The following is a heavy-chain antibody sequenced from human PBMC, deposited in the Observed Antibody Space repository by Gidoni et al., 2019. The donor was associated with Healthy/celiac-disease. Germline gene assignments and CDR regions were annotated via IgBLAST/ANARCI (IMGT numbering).Heavy chain of an antibody. J-gene: IGHJ3*02. V-gene: IGHV4-39*07. D-gene: IGHD3-10*01. Sequence: QLQLQESGPGLVKPSETLSLTCTVSGGSISSSSYYWGWIRQPPGKGLEWIGSIYYSGSTYYNPSLKSRVTISVDTSKNQFSLKLSSVTAADTAVYYCARDLWFGDRLDAFDIWGQGTMVTVSS. CDR2: IYYSGST. CDR1: GGSISSSSYY. CDR3: ARDLWFGDRLDAFDI.